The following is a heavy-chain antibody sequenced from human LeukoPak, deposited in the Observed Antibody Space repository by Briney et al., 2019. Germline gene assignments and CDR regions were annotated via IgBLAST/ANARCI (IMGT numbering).Heavy chain of an antibody. CDR3: ARDGYCSSTSCLSYYYGMDV. Sequence: SETLSLTCTVSGGSISSYYGSWIRQPAGKGLEWVGRIYTSGSTNYNPSLKSRVTMSVDTSKNQFSLKLSSVTAADTAVYYCARDGYCSSTSCLSYYYGMDVWGQGTTVTVSS. J-gene: IGHJ6*02. CDR2: IYTSGST. V-gene: IGHV4-4*07. D-gene: IGHD2-2*01. CDR1: GGSISSYY.